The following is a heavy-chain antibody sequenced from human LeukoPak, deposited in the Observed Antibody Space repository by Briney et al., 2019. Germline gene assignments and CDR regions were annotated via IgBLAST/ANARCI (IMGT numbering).Heavy chain of an antibody. CDR2: IYYSGST. CDR1: GGSISSSSYY. V-gene: IGHV4-39*01. CDR3: ATASRWYSGSSYAFDI. Sequence: PSETLSLTCTVSGGSISSSSYYWGWLRPRPGKGLEWSGSIYYSGSTYSNPSLKSRVTISVDTSKNQFSLKLSSVTAADTAVYYCATASRWYSGSSYAFDIWGQGTMVTVSS. J-gene: IGHJ3*02. D-gene: IGHD1-26*01.